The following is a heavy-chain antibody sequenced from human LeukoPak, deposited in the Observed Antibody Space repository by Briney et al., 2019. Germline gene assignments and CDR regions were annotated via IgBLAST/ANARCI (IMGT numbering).Heavy chain of an antibody. CDR1: GGSISSGSYF. CDR3: ARDLVVPAAIQYGGYGWFDP. CDR2: IYTSGST. Sequence: SQTLSLTCTVSGGSISSGSYFWSWIRQPAGQGLEWIGRIYTSGSTNYNPSLKSRVTISVDTSKNQFSLKLSSVTAADTAVYYCARDLVVPAAIQYGGYGWFDPWGQGTLVTVSS. V-gene: IGHV4-61*02. D-gene: IGHD2-2*02. J-gene: IGHJ5*02.